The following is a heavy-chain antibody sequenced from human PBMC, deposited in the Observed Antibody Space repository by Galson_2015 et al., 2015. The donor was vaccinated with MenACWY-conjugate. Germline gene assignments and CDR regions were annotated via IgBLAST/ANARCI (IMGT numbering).Heavy chain of an antibody. D-gene: IGHD3-16*01. CDR3: VHIVITYGGLSGDDAFEI. Sequence: PALVTPTQTLTLTCTFSGFSLTTSGVGVGWIRQPPGKALEWLALIYWADDRRYSPSLRTRLAITKDTSRNQVVFTMANMDPVDTATYYCVHIVITYGGLSGDDAFEIWGRGTMVTVSS. J-gene: IGHJ3*02. CDR1: GFSLTTSGVG. V-gene: IGHV2-5*02. CDR2: IYWADDR.